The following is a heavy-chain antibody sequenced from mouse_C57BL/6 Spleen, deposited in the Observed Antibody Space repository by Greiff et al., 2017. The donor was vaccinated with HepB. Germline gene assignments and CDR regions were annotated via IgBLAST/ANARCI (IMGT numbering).Heavy chain of an antibody. CDR3: ARYHYYGSRYFDV. V-gene: IGHV1-69*01. J-gene: IGHJ1*03. CDR2: IDPSDSYT. Sequence: QVQLQQPGAELVMPGASVKLSCKASGYTFTSYWMHWVKQRPGQGLEWIGEIDPSDSYTNYNQKFKGKSTLTVDKSSSTAYMKLSSLTSEDSAVYYSARYHYYGSRYFDVWGTGTTVTVSS. D-gene: IGHD1-1*01. CDR1: GYTFTSYW.